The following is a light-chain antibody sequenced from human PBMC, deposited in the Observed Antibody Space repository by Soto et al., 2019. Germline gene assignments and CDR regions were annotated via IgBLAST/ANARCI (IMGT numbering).Light chain of an antibody. CDR1: QSVSSSS. CDR2: GAS. J-gene: IGKJ5*01. CDR3: HQYGSSPPT. V-gene: IGKV3-20*01. Sequence: EIVLTQSPGTLSLSPGERATLSCRANQSVSSSSLAWYQQKPGQAPRLLIFGASTRATGIPDRFSGSGSGPDFTLTISRLEPEDFAVFYCHQYGSSPPTFGQGTRLEIK.